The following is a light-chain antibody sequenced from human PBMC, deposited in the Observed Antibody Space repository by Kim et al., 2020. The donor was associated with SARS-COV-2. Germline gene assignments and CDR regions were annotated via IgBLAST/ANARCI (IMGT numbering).Light chain of an antibody. J-gene: IGKJ1*01. Sequence: DIQMTQSPSSLSASIGDRVTITCQASHDISSYLNWYQQKPGKAPKLLIYDASNLETGVPSRFSGSGSGTEFTLTVSSLQPDDFATYYCQQYNSYPWTFGQVTKVDIK. CDR2: DAS. V-gene: IGKV1-33*01. CDR1: HDISSY. CDR3: QQYNSYPWT.